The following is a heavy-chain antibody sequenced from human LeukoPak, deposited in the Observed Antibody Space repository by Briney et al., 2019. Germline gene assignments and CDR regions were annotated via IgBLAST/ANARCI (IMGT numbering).Heavy chain of an antibody. CDR1: GGSISSSGHF. J-gene: IGHJ5*02. Sequence: SETLSLTCTVSGGSISSSGHFWGWIRQPPGKGLEWIGTICYSGTTYYNPTLNSRVTISIDTSNNQFSLRLSSVTAADTAVYYCASQPYYGFWSGYSFDPWGQGTLVTVSS. CDR3: ASQPYYGFWSGYSFDP. V-gene: IGHV4-39*07. D-gene: IGHD3-3*01. CDR2: ICYSGTT.